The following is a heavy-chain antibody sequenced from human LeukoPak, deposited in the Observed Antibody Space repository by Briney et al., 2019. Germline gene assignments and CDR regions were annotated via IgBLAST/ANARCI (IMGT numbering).Heavy chain of an antibody. CDR1: GFAVSSNY. J-gene: IGHJ4*02. CDR3: ARDLSMATII. CDR2: IYSGGST. D-gene: IGHD5-24*01. Sequence: GGSLRLSCAASGFAVSSNYMSWVRQAPGKGLEWVSVIYSGGSTYYADSVKGRFTISRDNSKNTLYLQMNSLRAEDTAVYYCARDLSMATIIWGQGTLVTVSS. V-gene: IGHV3-53*01.